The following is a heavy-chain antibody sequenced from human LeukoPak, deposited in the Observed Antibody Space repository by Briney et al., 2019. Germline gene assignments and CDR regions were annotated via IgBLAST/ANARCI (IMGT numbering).Heavy chain of an antibody. CDR3: AKDIFTGIAAAGAIDY. V-gene: IGHV3-21*04. CDR1: GFTFSSYS. CDR2: ISSSSSSYI. Sequence: GGSLRLSCAASGFTFSSYSMNWVRQAPGKGLEWVSSISSSSSSYIYYADSVKGRFTISRDNAKNSLYLQMNSLRAEDAALYYCAKDIFTGIAAAGAIDYWGQGTPVTVSS. J-gene: IGHJ4*02. D-gene: IGHD6-13*01.